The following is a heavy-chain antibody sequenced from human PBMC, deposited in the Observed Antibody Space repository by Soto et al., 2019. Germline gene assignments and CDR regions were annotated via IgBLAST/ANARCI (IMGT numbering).Heavy chain of an antibody. Sequence: GGSLRLSCAASGFTFSSYAMHWVRQAPGKGLEWVAVISYDGSNKYYADSVKGRFTISRDNSKNTLYLQMNSLRAEDTAVYYCARDHVTMVRGVPRLGPAYRGQGTLVTVSS. J-gene: IGHJ4*02. V-gene: IGHV3-30-3*01. CDR3: ARDHVTMVRGVPRLGPAY. CDR2: ISYDGSNK. D-gene: IGHD3-10*01. CDR1: GFTFSSYA.